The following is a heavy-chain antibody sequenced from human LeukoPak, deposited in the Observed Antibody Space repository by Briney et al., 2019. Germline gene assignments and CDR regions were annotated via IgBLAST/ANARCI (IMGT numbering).Heavy chain of an antibody. J-gene: IGHJ3*02. D-gene: IGHD1-26*01. Sequence: SETLSLTCTVSGGSISSSSYYWSWIRQPPGKGLEWIGYIYYSGSTNYNPSLKSRVTISVDTSKNQFSLKLSSVTAADTAVYYCARRSKWELLRSVGAFDIWGQGTMVTVSS. CDR2: IYYSGST. V-gene: IGHV4-61*05. CDR3: ARRSKWELLRSVGAFDI. CDR1: GGSISSSSYY.